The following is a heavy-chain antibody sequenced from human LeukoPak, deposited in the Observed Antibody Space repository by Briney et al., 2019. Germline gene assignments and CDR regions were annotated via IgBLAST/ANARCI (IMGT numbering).Heavy chain of an antibody. CDR1: GFTFSSYS. J-gene: IGHJ4*02. D-gene: IGHD3-10*01. Sequence: GGSLRLSCAASGFTFSSYSMNWVRQAPGKGLEWVAVISYDGSNKYYADSVKGRFTISRDNSKNTLYLQMNSLRAEDTAVYYCARVALSYYGSGSFDYWGQGTLVTVSS. CDR2: ISYDGSNK. CDR3: ARVALSYYGSGSFDY. V-gene: IGHV3-30*03.